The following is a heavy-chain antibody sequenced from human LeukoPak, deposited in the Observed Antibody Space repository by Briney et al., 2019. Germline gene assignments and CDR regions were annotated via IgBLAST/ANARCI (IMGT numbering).Heavy chain of an antibody. CDR3: ARGREDCSGGSCYSELYYGDYNPFDY. J-gene: IGHJ4*02. D-gene: IGHD2-15*01. CDR2: IRYDGSNK. Sequence: GGSLRLSCAASGFTFSTYGMHWVRQAPGKGLEWVAFIRYDGSNKYFADSVKGRFTISRDNSKNTLYLQINSLRPGDTAMYYCARGREDCSGGSCYSELYYGDYNPFDYWGQGTLVTVSS. V-gene: IGHV3-30*02. CDR1: GFTFSTYG.